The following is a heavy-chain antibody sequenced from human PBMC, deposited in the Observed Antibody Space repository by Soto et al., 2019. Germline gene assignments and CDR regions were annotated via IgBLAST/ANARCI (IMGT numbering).Heavy chain of an antibody. D-gene: IGHD5-18*01. J-gene: IGHJ4*02. CDR1: GFTFSSYA. V-gene: IGHV3-23*01. CDR3: AKHPGAYSYGYRFDS. Sequence: GGSLRLSCAASGFTFSSYAMSWVRQAPGKGLQWVSPICGNGGNTYYTYSVKGRFTISRDNSKNTPYLQLNNLRAEDTAVYFCAKHPGAYSYGYRFDSWGQGSLVTVSS. CDR2: ICGNGGNT.